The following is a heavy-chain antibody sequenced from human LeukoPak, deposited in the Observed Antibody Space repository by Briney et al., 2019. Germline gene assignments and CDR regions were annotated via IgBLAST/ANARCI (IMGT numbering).Heavy chain of an antibody. CDR2: IFFSVST. CDR3: ARHNPRTGTFYI. V-gene: IGHV4-59*08. CDR1: GGSIRSYY. Sequence: PSETLSLTCTVSGGSIRSYYWSWIRQPPGKGLEWIGYIFFSVSTNYNPSLMSRVTISVATSKNQFSLKLSSVTAADTAVYYCARHNPRTGTFYIWGQGTMVTVSS. D-gene: IGHD1-14*01. J-gene: IGHJ3*02.